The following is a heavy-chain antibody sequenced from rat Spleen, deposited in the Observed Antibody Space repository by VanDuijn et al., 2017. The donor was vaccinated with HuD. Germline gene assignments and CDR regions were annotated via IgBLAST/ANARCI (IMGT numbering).Heavy chain of an antibody. V-gene: IGHV5-7*01. J-gene: IGHJ2*01. D-gene: IGHD3-8*01. CDR2: ISYDGSGS. CDR1: GFTFSDYY. Sequence: EVQLVESGGGLVQPGRSLKLSCAASGFTFSDYYMAWVRQAPTKGLEWVASISYDGSGSYYRESVKGRFIISRDSGKSTLYLQMDSLRSEDTATYYCARQGGIPLDYWGQGVMVTVSS. CDR3: ARQGGIPLDY.